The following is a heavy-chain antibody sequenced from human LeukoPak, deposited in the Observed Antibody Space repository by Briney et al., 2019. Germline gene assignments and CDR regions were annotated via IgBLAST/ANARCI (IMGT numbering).Heavy chain of an antibody. CDR2: IIPIFGIA. J-gene: IGHJ4*02. CDR3: ASGYYDSSGYSDY. V-gene: IGHV1-69*04. CDR1: GGTFTSYA. Sequence: ASVKVSCKASGGTFTSYAISWVRQAHGQGLEWMGRIIPIFGIANYAQKFQGRVTITADKSTSTAYMELSSLRSEDTAVYYCASGYYDSSGYSDYWGQGTLVTVSS. D-gene: IGHD3-22*01.